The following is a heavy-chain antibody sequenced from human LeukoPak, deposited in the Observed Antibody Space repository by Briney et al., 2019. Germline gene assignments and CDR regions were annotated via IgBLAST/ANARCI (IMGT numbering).Heavy chain of an antibody. CDR1: GFTFSSYG. CDR2: ISGSGGST. CDR3: AKDRHAPGRYCSSTICFPFDP. Sequence: PGGSLRLSCAASGFTFSSYGMSWVRQAPGKGLEWVSAISGSGGSTYYADSVKGRFTISRDNSKSTLYLQMNSLRAEDTAVYYCAKDRHAPGRYCSSTICFPFDPWGQGTLVTVSS. D-gene: IGHD2-2*01. J-gene: IGHJ5*02. V-gene: IGHV3-23*01.